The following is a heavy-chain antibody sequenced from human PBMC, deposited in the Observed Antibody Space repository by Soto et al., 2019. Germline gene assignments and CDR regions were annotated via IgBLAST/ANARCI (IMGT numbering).Heavy chain of an antibody. D-gene: IGHD1-7*01. Sequence: QVQLVESGGGVVQPGRSLRLSCAASGFTFSSYAMHWVRQAPGKGLEWVAVISYDGSNKYYADSVKGRFTISRDNSKNTLYLQMNSLRAEDTAVYYCASVDKLELRRPGYCGHGTLVTVSS. J-gene: IGHJ4*01. CDR1: GFTFSSYA. CDR2: ISYDGSNK. V-gene: IGHV3-30-3*01. CDR3: ASVDKLELRRPGY.